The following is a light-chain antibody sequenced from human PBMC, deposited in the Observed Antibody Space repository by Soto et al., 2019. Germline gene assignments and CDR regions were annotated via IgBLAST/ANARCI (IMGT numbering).Light chain of an antibody. CDR2: GAS. CDR3: QQYGSSAPIT. V-gene: IGKV3-20*01. Sequence: EIVLTQSPGTLSLSPGERATLSCRASQSVRSDYLAWYQQKPGQAPRLLIYGASIRATGIPDRSSGSGSETDFTLTISRLEPEDFALYYCQQYGSSAPITFGQGTKVDI. CDR1: QSVRSDY. J-gene: IGKJ1*01.